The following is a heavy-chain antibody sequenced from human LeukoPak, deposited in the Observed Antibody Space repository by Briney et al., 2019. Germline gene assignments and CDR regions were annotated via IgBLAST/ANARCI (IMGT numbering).Heavy chain of an antibody. J-gene: IGHJ4*02. CDR3: ARGGVAAKYYFDF. D-gene: IGHD3-10*01. Sequence: SETLSLTCTVSGGSISHHYWGWIRQAPGKGLEFIGYIYYSGSTNFNPSLKSRVTLSVDTSKSQISLKLTSVTAADTAVYYCARGGVAAKYYFDFWGQGTLVTVSS. V-gene: IGHV4-59*11. CDR2: IYYSGST. CDR1: GGSISHHY.